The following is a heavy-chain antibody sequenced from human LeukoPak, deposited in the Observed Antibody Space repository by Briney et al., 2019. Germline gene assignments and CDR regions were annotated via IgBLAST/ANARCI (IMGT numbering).Heavy chain of an antibody. V-gene: IGHV3-23*01. CDR1: GFTFNNYA. CDR2: ISDNGGDT. D-gene: IGHD1-1*01. Sequence: PGGSLRLSCAASGFTFNNYAMSWVRQAPGKGLEWVSAISDNGGDTKYADSVKGRFTISRDNSRNTLYLQPNSLRVEDTDIYYCGRDWKLDYWGQGTLVTVSS. CDR3: GRDWKLDY. J-gene: IGHJ4*02.